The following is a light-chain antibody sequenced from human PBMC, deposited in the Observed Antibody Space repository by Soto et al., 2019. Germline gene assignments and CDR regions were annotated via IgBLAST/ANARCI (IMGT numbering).Light chain of an antibody. CDR3: QQRYNWPLT. CDR2: DAS. CDR1: QTLSTY. V-gene: IGKV3-11*01. Sequence: EIVLTQSPATLSLYPGDRATLSCRASQTLSTYVAWYQQKPGQAPRLLIYDASNRATGIPARFSGSGSGADFTLTISRLEPEDFAVYYCQQRYNWPLTFGQGTKVEI. J-gene: IGKJ1*01.